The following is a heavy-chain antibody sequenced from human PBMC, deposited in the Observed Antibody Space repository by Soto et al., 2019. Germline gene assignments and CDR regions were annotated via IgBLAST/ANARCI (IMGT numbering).Heavy chain of an antibody. J-gene: IGHJ4*02. V-gene: IGHV4-59*01. CDR1: GGSISNYY. D-gene: IGHD5-18*01. Sequence: ASETLSLTCTVSGGSISNYYWNWIRQSPGKGLEWIGYIYSSGSTHYNPSLQNRVTISIDTSKNQVSPKVNSVTAADTAVYYCARDHPHSYGVYYFDYWGQGTPVTVSS. CDR3: ARDHPHSYGVYYFDY. CDR2: IYSSGST.